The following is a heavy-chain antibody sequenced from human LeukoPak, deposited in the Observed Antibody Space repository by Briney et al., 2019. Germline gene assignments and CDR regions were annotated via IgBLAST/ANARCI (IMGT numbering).Heavy chain of an antibody. CDR1: GGSISSGGYY. CDR2: INHSGST. V-gene: IGHV4-39*07. J-gene: IGHJ5*02. CDR3: AGAVAGSWFDP. D-gene: IGHD6-19*01. Sequence: SETLSLTCTVSGGSISSGGYYWSWIRQPPGKGLEWIGEINHSGSTNYNPSLKSRVTISVDTSKNQFSLKLSSVTAADTAVYYCAGAVAGSWFDPWGQGTLVTVSS.